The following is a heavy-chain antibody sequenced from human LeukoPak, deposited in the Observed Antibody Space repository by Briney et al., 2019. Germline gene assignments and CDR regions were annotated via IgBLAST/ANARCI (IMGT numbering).Heavy chain of an antibody. CDR3: ARRVSLYGALDI. J-gene: IGHJ3*02. Sequence: PSETLSLTCAVYGGSFSGYYWNWVRQPPGKGLEWIGRIYNNEYTEYNPSLKNRVSISVDTSKSQFSLNLNSVTAADTAVYYCARRVSLYGALDIWGLGTMVTVSS. D-gene: IGHD3-16*02. CDR2: IYNNEYT. V-gene: IGHV4-59*08. CDR1: GGSFSGYY.